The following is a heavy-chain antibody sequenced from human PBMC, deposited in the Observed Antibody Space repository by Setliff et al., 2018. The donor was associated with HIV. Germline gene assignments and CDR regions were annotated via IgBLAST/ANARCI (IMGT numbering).Heavy chain of an antibody. V-gene: IGHV4-59*08. J-gene: IGHJ6*03. CDR3: ARQITMVRGVYQPYYYYYMDV. Sequence: SETLSLTCTVSGGPISSYYWSWIRQPPGKGLEWIGYIYYSGSTNYNPSLKSRVTISVDTSKNQFSLKLSSVTAADTAVYYCARQITMVRGVYQPYYYYYMDVWG. D-gene: IGHD3-10*01. CDR1: GGPISSYY. CDR2: IYYSGST.